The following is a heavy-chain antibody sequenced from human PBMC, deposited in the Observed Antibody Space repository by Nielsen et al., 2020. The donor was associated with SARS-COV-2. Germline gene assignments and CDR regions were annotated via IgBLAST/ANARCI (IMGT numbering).Heavy chain of an antibody. J-gene: IGHJ4*02. CDR3: ARAYYDSSNVNY. D-gene: IGHD3-22*01. Sequence: GSLKISCAVSGLTFSKYWMSWLRQAPGKGLEWVANIEQDGGEKFYVDSVKGRFTIPRDNAKNALYLQMNNLRAEDTAVYYCARAYYDSSNVNYWGQGTLVTVSS. CDR1: GLTFSKYW. CDR2: IEQDGGEK. V-gene: IGHV3-7*03.